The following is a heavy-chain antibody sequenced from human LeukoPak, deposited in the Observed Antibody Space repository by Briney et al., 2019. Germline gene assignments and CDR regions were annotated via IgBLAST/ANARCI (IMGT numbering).Heavy chain of an antibody. CDR3: ARDPGSGSTNQLYYYYGMDV. CDR1: GFTFSSYS. J-gene: IGHJ6*02. V-gene: IGHV3-21*01. CDR2: ISSSSSYI. D-gene: IGHD3-10*01. Sequence: GGSLRLSCAASGFTFSSYSMNWVRQAPGKGLEWVSSISSSSSYIYYADSVKGRFTISRDNAKNSLYLQMNSLRAEDTAVYYCARDPGSGSTNQLYYYYGMDVWGQGTTVTVSS.